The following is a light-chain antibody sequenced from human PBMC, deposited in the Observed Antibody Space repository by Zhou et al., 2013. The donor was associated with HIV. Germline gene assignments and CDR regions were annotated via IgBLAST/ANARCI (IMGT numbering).Light chain of an antibody. CDR3: EQSYTPPHT. Sequence: IQMTQSPSSLSASVRDRVTITCQASQDISNYLNWYQQKPGKAPKVLIYGASTLQSGVPSRFSGSGYGTDFTLTISGLQIEDFATYYCEQSYTPPHTFGGGTKVEI. CDR2: GAS. CDR1: QDISNY. V-gene: IGKV1-39*01. J-gene: IGKJ4*01.